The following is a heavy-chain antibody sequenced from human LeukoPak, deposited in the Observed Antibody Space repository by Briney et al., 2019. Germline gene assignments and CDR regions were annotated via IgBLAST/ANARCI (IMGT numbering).Heavy chain of an antibody. CDR2: ISYDGSNK. V-gene: IGHV3-30*18. D-gene: IGHD4-17*01. CDR1: GFTFSSYG. CDR3: AKAQPMTTVTRGYYYYGMDV. Sequence: SGGSLRLSCAASGFTFSSYGMHWVRQAPGKGLEWVAVISYDGSNKYYADSVKGRFTISRDNSKNTLYLQMNSLRAEDTAVYYCAKAQPMTTVTRGYYYYGMDVWGQGTTVTVSS. J-gene: IGHJ6*02.